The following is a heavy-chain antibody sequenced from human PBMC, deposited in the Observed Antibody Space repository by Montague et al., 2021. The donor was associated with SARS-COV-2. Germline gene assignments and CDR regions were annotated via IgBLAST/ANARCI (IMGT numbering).Heavy chain of an antibody. CDR2: IYYRGST. Sequence: SETLSLTCTVSGGSINSDYWSWSRQPPGKGLERMGYIYYRGSTNYNPSLKSRVTISVDTSKNQFSLKLISVTAADTAVYYCARGDRWNWFDAWGQGILVTVSS. D-gene: IGHD5-24*01. V-gene: IGHV4-59*01. CDR1: GGSINSDY. CDR3: ARGDRWNWFDA. J-gene: IGHJ5*02.